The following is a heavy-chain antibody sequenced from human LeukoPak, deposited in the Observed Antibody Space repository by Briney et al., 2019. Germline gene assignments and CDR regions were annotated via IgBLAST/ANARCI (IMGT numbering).Heavy chain of an antibody. Sequence: GGSLRLSCEVSGFTFGNYAMSWVRQAPGKGLEWISGISGSGHYTYTADSLKGRFTISRDNSKSTLYLQMNSLRAEDTALYYCAKDGSWGDYYFYFYIDVWGKGTTVTVSS. V-gene: IGHV3-23*01. D-gene: IGHD3-16*01. CDR1: GFTFGNYA. CDR3: AKDGSWGDYYFYFYIDV. J-gene: IGHJ6*03. CDR2: ISGSGHYT.